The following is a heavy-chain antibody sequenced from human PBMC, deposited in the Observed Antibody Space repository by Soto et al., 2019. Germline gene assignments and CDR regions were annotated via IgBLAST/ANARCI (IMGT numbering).Heavy chain of an antibody. CDR1: GGSFSGYF. J-gene: IGHJ6*02. CDR2: INKSGST. Sequence: SETLSLTCGVYGGSFSGYFCTWIRQPPGKGLEWIGEINKSGSTNYNPSLKSRVTTSVDTSKNQFSLKLRSVTDADTAVYYCARGPYASGSYRLHYYYGLDVWGQGTTVTVSS. V-gene: IGHV4-34*01. D-gene: IGHD3-10*01. CDR3: ARGPYASGSYRLHYYYGLDV.